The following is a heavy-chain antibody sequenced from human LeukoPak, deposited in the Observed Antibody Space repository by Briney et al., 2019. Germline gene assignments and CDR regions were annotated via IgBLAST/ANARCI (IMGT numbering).Heavy chain of an antibody. V-gene: IGHV3-64*01. CDR2: ISSNGGST. J-gene: IGHJ3*01. CDR3: ARETRRGDAFDV. Sequence: GGSLRLSCAASGFTFSNYAMHWVRQAPGKRLEYVSAISSNGGSTYYANSVKGRFTISRDKSKNTVYLKMGSLRAEDMAVYYCARETRRGDAFDVWGQGTMVTVSS. CDR1: GFTFSNYA. D-gene: IGHD3-16*01.